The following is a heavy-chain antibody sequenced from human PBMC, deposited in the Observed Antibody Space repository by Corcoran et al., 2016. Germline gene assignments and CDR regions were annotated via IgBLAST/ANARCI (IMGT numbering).Heavy chain of an antibody. V-gene: IGHV3-33*01. CDR2: IWYDGSNK. CDR1: GFTFSSYG. D-gene: IGHD4-17*01. Sequence: QVQLVESGGGVVQPGRSLRLSCAASGFTFSSYGMHWVRQAPGKGLEWVAVIWYDGSNKYYADSVKGRFTISRDNSKNTLYLQMNSLRAEDTAVYCCARDLGHDYGDYVWSDYYYGMDVWGQGTTVTVSS. CDR3: ARDLGHDYGDYVWSDYYYGMDV. J-gene: IGHJ6*02.